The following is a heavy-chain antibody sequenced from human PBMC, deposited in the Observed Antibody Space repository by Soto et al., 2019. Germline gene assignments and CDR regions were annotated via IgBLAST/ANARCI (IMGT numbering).Heavy chain of an antibody. V-gene: IGHV3-30*18. CDR2: ISYDGSNK. CDR3: AKEGGDPPLFDY. CDR1: GFTFSSYG. Sequence: GGSLRLSCAASGFTFSSYGMHWVRQAPGKGLEWVAVISYDGSNKYYADSVKGRFTISRDNSKNTLYLQMNSLRAEDTAVYYCAKEGGDPPLFDYWGQGTLVTVSS. D-gene: IGHD4-17*01. J-gene: IGHJ4*02.